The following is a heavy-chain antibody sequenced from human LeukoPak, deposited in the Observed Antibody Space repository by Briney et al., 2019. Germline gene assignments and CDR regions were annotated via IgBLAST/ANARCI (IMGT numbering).Heavy chain of an antibody. J-gene: IGHJ4*02. D-gene: IGHD6-19*01. CDR1: GFTFSSYG. V-gene: IGHV3-30*18. CDR3: AKGEIAVAGYYFDY. Sequence: GGSLRLSCAASGFTFSSYGMHWVRQAPGKGLEWVAVISYDGSNKYYADSVKGRFTISRDNSKNTLYLQMNSLRAEDTAVYYCAKGEIAVAGYYFDYWGQGTLVTVSS. CDR2: ISYDGSNK.